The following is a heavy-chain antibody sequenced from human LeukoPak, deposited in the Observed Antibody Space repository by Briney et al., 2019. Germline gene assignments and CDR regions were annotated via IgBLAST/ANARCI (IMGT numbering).Heavy chain of an antibody. D-gene: IGHD6-19*01. V-gene: IGHV4-39*01. CDR3: ACYHSGGWYVAVY. Sequence: SETLSLTCTVSGGSISSSSYYWGWIRQPPGKGLEWIGSIYYSGSTYYNPSLKSRVTISVDTSKNQFSLKLSSVTAADTAVYYCACYHSGGWYVAVYWGQGTLVTVSS. CDR1: GGSISSSSYY. CDR2: IYYSGST. J-gene: IGHJ4*02.